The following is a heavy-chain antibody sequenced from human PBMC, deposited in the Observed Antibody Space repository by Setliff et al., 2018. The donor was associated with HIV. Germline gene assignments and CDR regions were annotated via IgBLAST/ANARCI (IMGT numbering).Heavy chain of an antibody. V-gene: IGHV3-30*04. CDR2: ISYDGSNK. CDR1: GFTFSSYA. Sequence: PGGSLRLSCAASGFTFSSYAMHWVRQAPGKGLEWVAVISYDGSNKYYADSVKGRFTISRDNSKNTLYLQLNSLRAEDTAVYYCARDPVLRFLEWLLNYYMDVWGKGTTVTVSS. D-gene: IGHD3-3*01. CDR3: ARDPVLRFLEWLLNYYMDV. J-gene: IGHJ6*03.